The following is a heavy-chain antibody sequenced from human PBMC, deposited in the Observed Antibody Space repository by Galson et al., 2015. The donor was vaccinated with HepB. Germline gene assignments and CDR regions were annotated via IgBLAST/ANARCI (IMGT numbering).Heavy chain of an antibody. Sequence: SLRLSCAASGFTFSYPWMTWVRQAPGKGLEWVGRIKSKVDGGTTDYAAPLKGRFTISRDDSKSTLYLQMNSLNIEDTAVYYCATDLWYGNQLEAYWGQGTLVIVSS. CDR1: GFTFSYPW. CDR3: ATDLWYGNQLEAY. V-gene: IGHV3-15*01. J-gene: IGHJ4*02. CDR2: IKSKVDGGTT. D-gene: IGHD2-2*01.